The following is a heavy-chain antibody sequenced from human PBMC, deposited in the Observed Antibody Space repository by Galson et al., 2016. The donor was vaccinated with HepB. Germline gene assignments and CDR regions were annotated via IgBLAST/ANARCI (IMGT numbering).Heavy chain of an antibody. CDR1: GFRFEDFT. Sequence: SLRLSCAASGFRFEDFTMHRARQSPGTGLEWVALITWDSVATYYTDSVKGRFTISRDNSKNSLSLQMNSLTTEDSGVYYCAKDWDSALQHWGQGTLVTVSS. CDR3: AKDWDSALQH. CDR2: ITWDSVAT. J-gene: IGHJ1*01. D-gene: IGHD1-26*01. V-gene: IGHV3-43*01.